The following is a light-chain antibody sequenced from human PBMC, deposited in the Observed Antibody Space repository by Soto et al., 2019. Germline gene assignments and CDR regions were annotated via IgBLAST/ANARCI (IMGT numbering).Light chain of an antibody. Sequence: EIVLTQSPGTLSLSPGERATLSCRASQCVSSSSYLAWYQQKPGQAPRLLIYGASSRATGIPDRFSGSGSATDFTLTISSLEPEAFAVYYCRQYGSSPSYTFGQGTKLEIK. CDR1: QCVSSSSY. J-gene: IGKJ2*01. V-gene: IGKV3-20*01. CDR3: RQYGSSPSYT. CDR2: GAS.